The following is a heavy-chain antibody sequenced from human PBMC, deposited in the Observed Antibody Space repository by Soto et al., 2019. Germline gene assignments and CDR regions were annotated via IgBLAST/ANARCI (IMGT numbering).Heavy chain of an antibody. CDR3: AKRFTARSTLDY. CDR2: ISYDGSNK. V-gene: IGHV3-30*18. Sequence: VQLVESGGGVVQPGRSLRLSCAASGFTFSSYGMHWVRQAPGKGLEWVAVISYDGSNKYYADSVKGRFTISRDNSKNTLYLQMNSLRAEDTAVYYCAKRFTARSTLDYWGQGTLVTVSS. J-gene: IGHJ4*02. CDR1: GFTFSSYG. D-gene: IGHD5-18*01.